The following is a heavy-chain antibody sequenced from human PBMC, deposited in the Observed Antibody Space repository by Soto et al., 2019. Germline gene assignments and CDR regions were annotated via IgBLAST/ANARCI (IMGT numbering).Heavy chain of an antibody. CDR3: ATPDYTTISYLSGLDI. J-gene: IGHJ6*02. V-gene: IGHV3-30*03. CDR1: RLTFSSYG. CDR2: ISYDGSNK. Sequence: QVQLVESGGGVVQPGRSLRLSCAVSRLTFSSYGMHWVRQAPGTGLEWVAFISYDGSNKYYADSVKGRFTISTDNCTNALYLQMNSLRPEDPAVYYCATPDYTTISYLSGLDIWGQGTTVTVSS. D-gene: IGHD4-4*01.